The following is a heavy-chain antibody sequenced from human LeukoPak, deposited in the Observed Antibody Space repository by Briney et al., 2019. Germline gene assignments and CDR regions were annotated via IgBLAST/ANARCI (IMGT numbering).Heavy chain of an antibody. CDR1: GFTFSSYS. CDR2: ISSSSSTI. CDR3: ARGPTYYDYVWGSYRPPQETSHLSGDAFDI. V-gene: IGHV3-48*04. J-gene: IGHJ3*02. Sequence: GGSLRLSCAASGFTFSSYSMNWVRQAPGKGLEWVSYISSSSSTIYYADSVKGRFTISRDNAKNSLYLQMNSLRAEDTAVYYCARGPTYYDYVWGSYRPPQETSHLSGDAFDIWGQGTMVTVSS. D-gene: IGHD3-16*02.